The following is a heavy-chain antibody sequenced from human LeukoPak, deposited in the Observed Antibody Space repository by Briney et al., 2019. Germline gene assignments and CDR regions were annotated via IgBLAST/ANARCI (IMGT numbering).Heavy chain of an antibody. V-gene: IGHV3-23*01. CDR3: AKGSGYDILTGYYPHYHYYGMDV. Sequence: PGGSLRLSCAASGFTFSSYAMSWVRQAPGKGLEWVSTISGSGCSTYYADSVKGRFTISRDISKNTLYLQMNSLRGEDTAVFYCAKGSGYDILTGYYPHYHYYGMDVWGQGTTVTVSS. CDR2: ISGSGCST. J-gene: IGHJ6*02. CDR1: GFTFSSYA. D-gene: IGHD3-9*01.